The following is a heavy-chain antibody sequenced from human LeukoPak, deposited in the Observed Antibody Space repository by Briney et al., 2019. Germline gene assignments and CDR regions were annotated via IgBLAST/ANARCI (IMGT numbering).Heavy chain of an antibody. Sequence: GCLRLSCAASGFTVGVYVIIWSLQAPGRGWDSVSVISVPGGSTYYADSVKGRFTISRDNSKNTLYLQMNSLSAEDTAVYYCAKDYTKGVGATDYWGHGTLVTVSS. CDR1: GFTVGVYV. CDR3: AKDYTKGVGATDY. V-gene: IGHV3-23*01. D-gene: IGHD1-26*01. CDR2: ISVPGGST. J-gene: IGHJ4*01.